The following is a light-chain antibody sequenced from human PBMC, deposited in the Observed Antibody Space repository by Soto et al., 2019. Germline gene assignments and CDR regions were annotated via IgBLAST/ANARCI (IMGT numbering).Light chain of an antibody. Sequence: QSALPQPASVSGSAGQSITISCTGTSSDVGNYNLVSWYLHHPGKAPKLLIYEDTKRPSGVSNRFSGSRSGNTASLTVSGLQAEDETDYYCCSYAGSSTYVFGTGTKVTVL. V-gene: IGLV2-23*01. CDR2: EDT. J-gene: IGLJ1*01. CDR1: SSDVGNYNL. CDR3: CSYAGSSTYV.